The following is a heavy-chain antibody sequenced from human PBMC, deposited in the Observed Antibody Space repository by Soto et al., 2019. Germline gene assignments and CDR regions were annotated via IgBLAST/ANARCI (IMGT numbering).Heavy chain of an antibody. CDR3: ARVSLGGGGYYYGMDV. CDR2: IYHTGST. Sequence: QLQLQESGSGLVKPSQTLSLTCTVSGDSMSSGGYSWSWIRQPPGKGLEWIGYIYHTGSTYYNPSRKSRVTRSHDRSEKQFSLELRSASAADTAGYYCARVSLGGGGYYYGMDVWGQGTTVTVSS. J-gene: IGHJ6*02. CDR1: GDSMSSGGYS. V-gene: IGHV4-30-2*01. D-gene: IGHD3-16*01.